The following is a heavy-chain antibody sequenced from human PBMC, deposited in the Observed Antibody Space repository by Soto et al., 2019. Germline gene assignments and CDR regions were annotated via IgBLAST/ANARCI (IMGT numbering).Heavy chain of an antibody. CDR1: GFTFSSYG. CDR2: ISYDGSNK. J-gene: IGHJ4*02. D-gene: IGHD6-13*01. CDR3: AKDRGAAARYFDS. Sequence: QVQLVESGGGVVQPGRSLRLSCAASGFTFSSYGMHWVRQAPGKGLEWLAVISYDGSNKYYTDSVKGRFTISRDNYKNKQYKQMNSLRAEDTAVYYCAKDRGAAARYFDSWSQGTLVTVSS. V-gene: IGHV3-30*18.